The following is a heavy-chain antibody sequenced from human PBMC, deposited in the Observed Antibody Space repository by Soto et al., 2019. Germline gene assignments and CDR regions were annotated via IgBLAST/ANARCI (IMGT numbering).Heavy chain of an antibody. CDR3: ARVPITIFGVLTTNAAFDI. CDR1: GGSFSGYY. Sequence: SETLSLTCAVYGGSFSGYYWSWIRQPPGKGLEWIGEINHSGSTNYNPSLKSRVTISVDTSKNQFSLKLSSVTAADTAVYYCARVPITIFGVLTTNAAFDIRGQGTVVTVSS. J-gene: IGHJ3*02. CDR2: INHSGST. V-gene: IGHV4-34*01. D-gene: IGHD3-3*01.